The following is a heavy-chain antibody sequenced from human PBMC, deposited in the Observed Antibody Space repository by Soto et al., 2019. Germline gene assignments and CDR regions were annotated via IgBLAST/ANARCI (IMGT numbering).Heavy chain of an antibody. V-gene: IGHV1-2*02. CDR2: TSPRTGGA. Sequence: ASVKVSCKTSGYTFTAYYMHWLRQAPGHGLEWLGWTSPRTGGAKYSHKFQGRVSMTRNTSITTAYMELTGLSTDDTAVYYCARSSGSYSKWFDSWGQGTLVTSPQ. J-gene: IGHJ5*01. CDR1: GYTFTAYY. CDR3: ARSSGSYSKWFDS. D-gene: IGHD3-10*01.